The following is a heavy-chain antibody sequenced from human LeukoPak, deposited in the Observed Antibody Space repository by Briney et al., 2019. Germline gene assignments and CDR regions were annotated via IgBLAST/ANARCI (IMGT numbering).Heavy chain of an antibody. J-gene: IGHJ4*02. CDR1: GFTSSTYW. CDR3: IRDLRDHDY. V-gene: IGHV3-74*01. Sequence: GGSLRLSCAASGFTSSTYWMHWVRQPPGKGLVWVSRINGDGTQTNYADSVKGRFTVSRDNAENTLYLQMNSLRADDTAVYFCIRDLRDHDYWGQGALVTVSS. CDR2: INGDGTQT.